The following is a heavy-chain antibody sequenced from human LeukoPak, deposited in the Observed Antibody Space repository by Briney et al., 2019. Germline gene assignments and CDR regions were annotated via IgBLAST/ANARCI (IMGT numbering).Heavy chain of an antibody. CDR2: ISYDGSNK. CDR3: ARGPYCSSTSCLLDIYYYYGMDV. V-gene: IGHV3-30-3*01. Sequence: PGGSLRLSCAASGFTFSSYAMHWVRQAPGKGLEWVAVISYDGSNKYYADSVKGRFTISRDNAKNSLYLQMNSLRAEDTAVYYCARGPYCSSTSCLLDIYYYYGMDVWGQGTTVTVSS. J-gene: IGHJ6*02. D-gene: IGHD2-2*01. CDR1: GFTFSSYA.